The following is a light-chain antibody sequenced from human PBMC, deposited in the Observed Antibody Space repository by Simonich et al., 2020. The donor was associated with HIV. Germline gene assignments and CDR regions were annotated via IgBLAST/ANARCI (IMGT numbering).Light chain of an antibody. V-gene: IGKV3-15*01. CDR2: GAS. CDR1: QSLSSN. J-gene: IGKJ1*01. CDR3: QQYSKWPPWT. Sequence: EIVMTQSPATLSVSPGERATLSCRASQSLSSNLAWYQRKPGQAPRLLIYGASTRATGIPARFSGSGSGTEFTLTISSLQSEDFAVYYCQQYSKWPPWTFGQGTKVEIK.